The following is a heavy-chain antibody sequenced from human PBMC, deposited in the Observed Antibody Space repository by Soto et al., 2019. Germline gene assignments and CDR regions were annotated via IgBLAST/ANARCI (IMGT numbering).Heavy chain of an antibody. V-gene: IGHV1-69*13. CDR1: GGTFSSYA. CDR3: ARYRVDTAMVKHYYYYGMDV. D-gene: IGHD5-18*01. Sequence: SVKVSCKASGGTFSSYAISWVRQAPGQGLEWMGGIIPIFGTANYAQKFQGRVTITADESTSTAYMELSSLRSEDTAVYYCARYRVDTAMVKHYYYYGMDVWGQGTTVTVSS. CDR2: IIPIFGTA. J-gene: IGHJ6*02.